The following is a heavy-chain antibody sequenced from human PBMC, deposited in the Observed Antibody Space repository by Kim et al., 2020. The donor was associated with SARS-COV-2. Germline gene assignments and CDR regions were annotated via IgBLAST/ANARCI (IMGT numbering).Heavy chain of an antibody. D-gene: IGHD3-3*01. V-gene: IGHV4-30-2*01. Sequence: SETLSLTCAVSGGSISSGGYSWSWIRQPPGKGLEWIGYIYHSGSTYYNPSLKSRVTISVDRSKNQFSLKLSSVTAADTAVYYCARDVTYYDFWSGYSHGWFDPWGQGTLVTVSS. CDR3: ARDVTYYDFWSGYSHGWFDP. J-gene: IGHJ5*02. CDR2: IYHSGST. CDR1: GGSISSGGYS.